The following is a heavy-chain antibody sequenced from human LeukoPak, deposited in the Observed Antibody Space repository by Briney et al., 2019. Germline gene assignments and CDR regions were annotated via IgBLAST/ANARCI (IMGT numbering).Heavy chain of an antibody. D-gene: IGHD3-9*01. Sequence: SETLSLTCSVSSGPVCSGSYYWSWIRQPPGKGLEWIGYIYYSGNTNYNPSLKSRVTILVDTSKNQFSLKLSSVNAADTAVYYCARGGDILTGYCFDYWGQGTLVTVSS. CDR2: IYYSGNT. CDR3: ARGGDILTGYCFDY. V-gene: IGHV4-61*01. J-gene: IGHJ4*02. CDR1: SGPVCSGSYY.